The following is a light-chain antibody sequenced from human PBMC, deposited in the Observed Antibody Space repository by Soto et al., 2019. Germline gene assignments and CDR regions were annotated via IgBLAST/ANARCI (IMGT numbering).Light chain of an antibody. CDR1: XSDVGGYNY. J-gene: IGLJ1*01. CDR2: EVS. Sequence: QSALTQPPSASGSPGQSVTISCTGTXSDVGGYNYVSWYQQHPGKAPKLMIYEVSKRPSGVPDRFSGSKSGNTASLTVSGLQAEDEADYYCSSYAGSNNFVFGTGTKLTVL. CDR3: SSYAGSNNFV. V-gene: IGLV2-8*01.